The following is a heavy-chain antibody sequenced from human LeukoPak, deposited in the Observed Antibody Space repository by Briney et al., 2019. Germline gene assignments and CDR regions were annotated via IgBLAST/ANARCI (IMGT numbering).Heavy chain of an antibody. J-gene: IGHJ2*01. CDR1: GFTFSSYE. V-gene: IGHV3-48*03. CDR2: ISSSGSTI. D-gene: IGHD3-22*01. Sequence: GGSLRLSCAASGFTFSSYEMNWVRQAPGKGLEWVSYISSSGSTIYYADSVKGRFTISRDNAKNSLYLQMNSLRAEDTAVYYCARDFKGGYYDSSGYYRDYWYFDLWGRGTLVTVSS. CDR3: ARDFKGGYYDSSGYYRDYWYFDL.